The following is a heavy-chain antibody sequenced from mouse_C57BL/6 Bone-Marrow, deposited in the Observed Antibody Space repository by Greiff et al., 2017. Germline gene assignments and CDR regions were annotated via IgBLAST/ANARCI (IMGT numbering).Heavy chain of an antibody. CDR3: ARYRSSGYYAMDY. CDR2: IYPRDGST. J-gene: IGHJ4*01. Sequence: VQLQQSGPELVKPGASVKLSCKASGYTFTSYDINWVKQRPGQGLEWIGWIYPRDGSTKYNEKFKGKATLTVDTSSSTAYMELHSLTSEDSAVYFCARYRSSGYYAMDYWGQGTSVTVSS. D-gene: IGHD1-1*01. V-gene: IGHV1-85*01. CDR1: GYTFTSYD.